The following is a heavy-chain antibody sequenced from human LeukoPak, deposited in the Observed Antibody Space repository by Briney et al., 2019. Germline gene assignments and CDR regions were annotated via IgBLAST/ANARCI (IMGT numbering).Heavy chain of an antibody. Sequence: SQTLSLTCVISGDSLSSSGDAWNWLRQSPSGRLEWLGRTYQRSKWSSDYALSVRSRITVDPDTSKNQFSLQLYSVTPEDTAVYYCARGRASAFDYWDQGTLVTVSS. CDR1: GDSLSSSGDA. D-gene: IGHD6-13*01. V-gene: IGHV6-1*01. J-gene: IGHJ4*02. CDR2: TYQRSKWSS. CDR3: ARGRASAFDY.